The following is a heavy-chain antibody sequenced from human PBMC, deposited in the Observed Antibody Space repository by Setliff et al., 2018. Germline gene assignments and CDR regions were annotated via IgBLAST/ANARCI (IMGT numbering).Heavy chain of an antibody. J-gene: IGHJ4*02. V-gene: IGHV3-7*01. CDR1: GFNFNIFW. CDR3: ARDRGGGLYDY. CDR2: IKQDGSEK. Sequence: PGGSLRLSCAASGFNFNIFWMSWVRQAPGKGLEWVATIKQDGSEKFYVDSVKGRFTISRDNAKNSLYLQMDSLRAEDTAMYFCARDRGGGLYDYWGRGTLVTVSS. D-gene: IGHD3-16*01.